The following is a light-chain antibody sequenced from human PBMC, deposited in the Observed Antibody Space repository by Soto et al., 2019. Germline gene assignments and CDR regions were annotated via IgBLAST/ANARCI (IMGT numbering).Light chain of an antibody. J-gene: IGKJ1*01. CDR3: QQYNNWPPWT. V-gene: IGKV3D-15*01. CDR1: QYVSTN. Sequence: ESGMTQFPATLSVSPGERATLSCRASQYVSTNLAWYQQQPGQPPRLLIYDISNRATGIPARFSGSGSETEFALTITSLQSEDFAVYYCQQYNNWPPWTFGQGTKVDIK. CDR2: DIS.